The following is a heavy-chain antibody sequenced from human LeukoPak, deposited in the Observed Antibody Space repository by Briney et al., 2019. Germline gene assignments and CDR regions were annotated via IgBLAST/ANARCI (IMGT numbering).Heavy chain of an antibody. CDR3: ARDTLSGLAFY. Sequence: PGGSLRLSCAASGFTFRDYEMNWVRQAPGKGLEWVSYISSSGSTIYYADSVKGRFTISRDNAKNSLFLQMNSLRAEDTAVYYCARDTLSGLAFYWGQGTLVTVSS. V-gene: IGHV3-48*03. D-gene: IGHD3-16*01. CDR1: GFTFRDYE. J-gene: IGHJ4*02. CDR2: ISSSGSTI.